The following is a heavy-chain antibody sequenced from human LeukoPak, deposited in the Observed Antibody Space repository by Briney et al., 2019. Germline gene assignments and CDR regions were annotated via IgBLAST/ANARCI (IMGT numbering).Heavy chain of an antibody. CDR2: ISGSGGNT. D-gene: IGHD6-19*01. Sequence: WGSLRLSCAASGFTFSSYGMHWVRQAPGKGLEWVSAISGSGGNTYYADSVKGRFTISRDNSKNTLYLQMNSLRAEDTAVYYCAKDSGQWLLDYWGQGTLVTASS. CDR3: AKDSGQWLLDY. V-gene: IGHV3-23*01. J-gene: IGHJ4*02. CDR1: GFTFSSYG.